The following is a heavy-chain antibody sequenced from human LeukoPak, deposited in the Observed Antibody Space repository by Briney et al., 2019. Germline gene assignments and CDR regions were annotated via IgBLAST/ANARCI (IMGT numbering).Heavy chain of an antibody. CDR1: GFTFSDYY. J-gene: IGHJ4*02. CDR2: ISSSSSYT. CDR3: AKVPAAGDYFDY. V-gene: IGHV3-11*06. D-gene: IGHD2-2*01. Sequence: GGYLRLSCAASGFTFSDYYMSWIRQAPGKGLEWVSYISSSSSYTNYADSVKGRFTISRDNAKNSLYLQMNSLRAEDTAVYYCAKVPAAGDYFDYWGQGTLVTVSS.